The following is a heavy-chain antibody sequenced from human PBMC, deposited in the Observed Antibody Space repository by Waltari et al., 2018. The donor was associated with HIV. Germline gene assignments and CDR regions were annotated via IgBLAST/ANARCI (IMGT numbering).Heavy chain of an antibody. D-gene: IGHD6-19*01. Sequence: QLVESGGTLVPPGGGLTIPCTASGLRFSDPALHWVRQAPGKRPEWVGRIAPRRKKDVPIYTLSVEGRFNISRHDSDNTTFLHMTKLKFEDTAIYYCSVGSPDYWYFDLWGRGTRVTVSS. CDR3: SVGSPDYWYFDL. CDR1: GLRFSDPA. V-gene: IGHV3-73*02. J-gene: IGHJ2*01. CDR2: IAPRRKKDVP.